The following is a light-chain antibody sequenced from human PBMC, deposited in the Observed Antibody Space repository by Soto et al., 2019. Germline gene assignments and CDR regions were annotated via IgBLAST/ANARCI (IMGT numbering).Light chain of an antibody. CDR1: NIGSKN. CDR3: QVWDSSTVV. CDR2: RDT. J-gene: IGLJ3*02. Sequence: SYELTQPLSVSVALGQTARITCGGNNIGSKNVHWYQLNPGQAPVLVIYRDTNRPSGNPERFSGSNSGNTATLAISGAQVGDDADYYCQVWDSSTVVFGGGTKLTVL. V-gene: IGLV3-9*01.